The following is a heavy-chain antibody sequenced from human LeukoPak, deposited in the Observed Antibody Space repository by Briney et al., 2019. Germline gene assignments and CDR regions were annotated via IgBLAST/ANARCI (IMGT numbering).Heavy chain of an antibody. CDR2: INTDGRSI. J-gene: IGHJ4*02. CDR1: GFTFSSYG. D-gene: IGHD5-18*01. CDR3: ARDGQAMVDY. V-gene: IGHV3-74*01. Sequence: SGGSLRLSCAASGFTFSSYGMHWVRQAPGEGLVWVSRINTDGRSIIYADSVEGRFTISRDNAKNTLYLQMNSLRAEDTAVYYCARDGQAMVDYWGQGTLVTVSS.